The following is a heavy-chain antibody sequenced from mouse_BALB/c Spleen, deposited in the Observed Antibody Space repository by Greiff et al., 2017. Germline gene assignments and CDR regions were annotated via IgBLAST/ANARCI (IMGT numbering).Heavy chain of an antibody. J-gene: IGHJ4*01. D-gene: IGHD2-1*01. CDR3: ARDGNYVGAMDY. Sequence: VQRVESGGGLVQPGGSLKLSCAASGFTFSSYGMSWVRQTPDKRLELVATINSNGGSTYYPDSVKGRFTISRDNAKNTLYLQMSSLKSEDTAMYYCARDGNYVGAMDYWGQGTSVTVSS. V-gene: IGHV5-6-3*01. CDR2: INSNGGST. CDR1: GFTFSSYG.